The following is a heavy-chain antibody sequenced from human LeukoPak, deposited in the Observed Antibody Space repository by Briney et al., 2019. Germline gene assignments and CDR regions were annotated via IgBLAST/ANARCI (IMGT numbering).Heavy chain of an antibody. J-gene: IGHJ4*02. CDR1: GFTFGNAW. CDR3: TTDYYDSRGYSSVY. D-gene: IGHD3-22*01. CDR2: IKRKTEGVTT. Sequence: GGSLRLSCAVSGFTFGNAWMSWVRQAPGKGLDWVGRIKRKTEGVTTDYAAPVKGRFTISRDDSTNTLYLQMNNLKTEDTAVYYCTTDYYDSRGYSSVYWGQGTLVTVSS. V-gene: IGHV3-15*01.